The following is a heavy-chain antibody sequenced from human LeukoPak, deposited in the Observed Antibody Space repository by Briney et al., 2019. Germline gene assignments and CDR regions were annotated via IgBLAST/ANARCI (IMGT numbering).Heavy chain of an antibody. J-gene: IGHJ6*02. Sequence: GGSLRLSCAASGFTFDDYAMHWVRQAPGKGLEWVSGISWNSGSIGYADSVKGRFTISRDNAKNSLYLQMNSLRAEDTALYYCAKDIRGYYYYYGMDVWGQGTTVTVSS. CDR1: GFTFDDYA. CDR3: AKDIRGYYYYYGMDV. CDR2: ISWNSGSI. D-gene: IGHD5-24*01. V-gene: IGHV3-9*01.